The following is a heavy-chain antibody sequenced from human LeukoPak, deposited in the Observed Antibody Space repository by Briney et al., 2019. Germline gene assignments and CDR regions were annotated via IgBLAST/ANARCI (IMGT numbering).Heavy chain of an antibody. V-gene: IGHV3-15*01. D-gene: IGHD5-18*01. CDR3: TTVRSWIQLWYDY. J-gene: IGHJ4*02. CDR2: IKSKTDGGTT. CDR1: GFTFSNAW. Sequence: NPGGSLRLSCAACGFTFSNAWMSWVRQAPGKGLEWVGRIKSKTDGGTTDYAAPVKGRFTISRDDAKNTLYLQMNSLKTEDTAVYYCTTVRSWIQLWYDYWGQGTLVTVSS.